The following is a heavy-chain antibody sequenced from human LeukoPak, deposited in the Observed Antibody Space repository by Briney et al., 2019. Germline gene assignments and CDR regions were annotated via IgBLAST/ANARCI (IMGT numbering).Heavy chain of an antibody. V-gene: IGHV3-66*01. Sequence: GGSLRLSCAASGFTVSSNYMSWVRQAPGKGLEWLSVIYSDGGTYYADSVKGRFTISRDNSKNMLYLQMNSLRVEDTAVYYCTRASWDYWGQGTLVTVSS. CDR1: GFTVSSNY. D-gene: IGHD3-10*01. CDR2: IYSDGGT. J-gene: IGHJ4*02. CDR3: TRASWDY.